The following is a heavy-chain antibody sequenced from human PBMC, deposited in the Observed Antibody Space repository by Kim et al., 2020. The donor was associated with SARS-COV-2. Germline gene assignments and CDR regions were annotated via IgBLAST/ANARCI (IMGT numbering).Heavy chain of an antibody. J-gene: IGHJ6*02. Sequence: VKARFTISRDNSTHTMYLQMNCLRAEDTAVYYCARVYKRRGPYYYYGMDVWGQGTTVTVSS. D-gene: IGHD1-1*01. V-gene: IGHV3-30*07. CDR3: ARVYKRRGPYYYYGMDV.